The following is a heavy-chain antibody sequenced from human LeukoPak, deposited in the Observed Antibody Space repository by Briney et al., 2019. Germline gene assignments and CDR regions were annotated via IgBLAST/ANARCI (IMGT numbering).Heavy chain of an antibody. CDR3: AKGSTRAGTNY. CDR2: ISGSGGST. V-gene: IGHV3-23*01. D-gene: IGHD6-19*01. J-gene: IGHJ4*02. CDR1: GYTFSPYW. Sequence: GSLRLSCVASGYTFSPYWMSWVRQTPGKGLEWVSAISGSGGSTNYADSVKGRFTISRDNSKNTLYLQMNSLRAEDTAVYYCAKGSTRAGTNYWGQGALVTVSS.